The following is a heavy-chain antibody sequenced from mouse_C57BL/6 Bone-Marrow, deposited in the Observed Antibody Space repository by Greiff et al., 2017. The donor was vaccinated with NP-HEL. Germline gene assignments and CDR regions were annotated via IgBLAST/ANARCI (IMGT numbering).Heavy chain of an antibody. V-gene: IGHV14-4*01. CDR3: TGRLREAY. D-gene: IGHD2-4*01. Sequence: EVKLQESGAELVRPGASVKLSCTASGFNIKDDYMHWVKQRPEQGLEWIGWIDPENGDTEYASKFQGKATITADTSSNTAYLQLSSLTSEDTAVYYCTGRLREAYWGQGTLVTVSA. J-gene: IGHJ3*01. CDR1: GFNIKDDY. CDR2: IDPENGDT.